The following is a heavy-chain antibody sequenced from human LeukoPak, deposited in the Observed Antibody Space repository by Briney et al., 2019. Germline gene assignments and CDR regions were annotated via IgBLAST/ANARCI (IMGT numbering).Heavy chain of an antibody. CDR3: ARSGLATCHY. CDR2: INNGAGAT. J-gene: IGHJ4*01. D-gene: IGHD3-10*01. CDR1: GFIFTDYA. Sequence: PGGSLRLSCQASGFIFTDYAMSWVRQAPGKGLEWVSSINNGAGATFFADSVQGRFTISRDDSRGMVYLQMNSLTAEDTAVYYCARSGLATCHYWGQGTLVTVSS. V-gene: IGHV3-23*01.